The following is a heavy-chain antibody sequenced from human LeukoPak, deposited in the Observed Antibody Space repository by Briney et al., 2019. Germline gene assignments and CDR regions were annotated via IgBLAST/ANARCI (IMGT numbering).Heavy chain of an antibody. V-gene: IGHV5-51*01. Sequence: GESLKISCKGSGYNFTSYWMVWVRQMPGKGLEWMGIIYPGDSDTRYSPSFQGQVTISADKSISTAYLQWSSLKASDTAMYYCASALMVRGVIQFDYWGQGTLVTVSS. J-gene: IGHJ4*02. CDR1: GYNFTSYW. CDR2: IYPGDSDT. D-gene: IGHD3-10*01. CDR3: ASALMVRGVIQFDY.